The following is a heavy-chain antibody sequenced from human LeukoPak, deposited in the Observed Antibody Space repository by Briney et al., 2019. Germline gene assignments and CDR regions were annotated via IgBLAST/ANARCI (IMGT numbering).Heavy chain of an antibody. Sequence: GGSLRHSCAASKFSFTSYWMHWVRQAPGKGLVWVSRINPDGSRTNYADSVEGRFTISRDNAKNTLYLQMNSLRAEDTAVYYCARVLLGSWDWFDPWGQGTLVTVSS. V-gene: IGHV3-74*01. CDR1: KFSFTSYW. CDR3: ARVLLGSWDWFDP. CDR2: INPDGSRT. D-gene: IGHD3-10*01. J-gene: IGHJ5*02.